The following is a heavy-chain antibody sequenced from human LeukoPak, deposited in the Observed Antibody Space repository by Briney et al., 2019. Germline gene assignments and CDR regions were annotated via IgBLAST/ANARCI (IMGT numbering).Heavy chain of an antibody. J-gene: IGHJ4*02. V-gene: IGHV3-21*01. Sequence: GGSLRLSCAASGFAFSSYSVNWVRQAPGKGLEWVSSISSSSTYIYYADSVKGRFTISRDNAKNSLYLQMNSLRAEDTAVYYCARGQDFWSGYYTRYFDYWGQGTLVTVSS. CDR3: ARGQDFWSGYYTRYFDY. CDR1: GFAFSSYS. D-gene: IGHD3-3*01. CDR2: ISSSSTYI.